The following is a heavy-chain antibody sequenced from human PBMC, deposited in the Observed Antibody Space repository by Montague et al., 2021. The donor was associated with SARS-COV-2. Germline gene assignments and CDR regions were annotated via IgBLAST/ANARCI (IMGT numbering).Heavy chain of an antibody. CDR2: INADGTTT. CDR1: EFTFRSYW. J-gene: IGHJ5*01. Sequence: SRRLSCAASEFTFRSYWMNWVRQAPGKGLVWVAGINADGTTTMYLDSVKGRFAISRDNAKNKLYLEMNGLRPEDSAVYYCVRSMVVVTARWFDSWGQGTLVTVSS. CDR3: VRSMVVVTARWFDS. V-gene: IGHV3-74*03. D-gene: IGHD2-15*01.